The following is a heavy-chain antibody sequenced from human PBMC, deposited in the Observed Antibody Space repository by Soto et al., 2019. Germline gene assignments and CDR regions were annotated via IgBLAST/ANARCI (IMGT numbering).Heavy chain of an antibody. D-gene: IGHD6-19*01. Sequence: GESLKISCKGSGYSFTSYWIGWVRQMPGKGLEWMGSIYPGDSDTRYSPSFQGQVTISADKSISTACLQWSSLKASDTAMYYCARHIRVAGTGPRFDYWGQGTPVTVCS. CDR1: GYSFTSYW. J-gene: IGHJ4*02. CDR3: ARHIRVAGTGPRFDY. V-gene: IGHV5-51*01. CDR2: IYPGDSDT.